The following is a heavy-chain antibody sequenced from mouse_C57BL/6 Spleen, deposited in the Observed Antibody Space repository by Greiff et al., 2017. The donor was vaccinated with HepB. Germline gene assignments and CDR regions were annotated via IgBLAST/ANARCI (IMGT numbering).Heavy chain of an antibody. D-gene: IGHD1-1*01. CDR3: ARRTVVARNYAMDY. V-gene: IGHV1-66*01. CDR1: GYSFTSYY. J-gene: IGHJ4*01. CDR2: IYPGSGNT. Sequence: VQLQQSGPELVKPGASVKISCKASGYSFTSYYIHWVKQRPGQGLEWIGWIYPGSGNTKYNEKFKGKATLTADTSSSTAYMQLSSLTSEDSAVYYCARRTVVARNYAMDYWGQGTSVTVSS.